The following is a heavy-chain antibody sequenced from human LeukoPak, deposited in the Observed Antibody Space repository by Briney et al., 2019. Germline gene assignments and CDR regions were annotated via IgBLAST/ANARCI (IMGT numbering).Heavy chain of an antibody. CDR2: ITSSGETT. J-gene: IGHJ4*02. CDR1: GFTFSIYA. V-gene: IGHV3-23*01. D-gene: IGHD3-22*01. Sequence: GGSLRLSCAASGFTFSIYAMSWVRQAPGKGLEWVSSITSSGETTYYAGSVKGQFTISRDNSKSTVYLQMNSLRAEDTAVYYCARDRPNYYGANGHYYRRDGDYWGQGTLVTVSS. CDR3: ARDRPNYYGANGHYYRRDGDY.